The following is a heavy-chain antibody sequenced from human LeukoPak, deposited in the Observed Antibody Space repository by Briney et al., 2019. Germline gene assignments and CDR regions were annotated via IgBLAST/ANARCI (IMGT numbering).Heavy chain of an antibody. CDR2: IYPGDSDT. V-gene: IGHV5-51*04. CDR3: ARLLGSDYGAD. Sequence: GIIYPGDSDTRYSPSFQGQVTISVDKPISTAYLQWSSLKASDTAMYYCARLLGSDYGADWGRGTLVTVSS. J-gene: IGHJ4*02. D-gene: IGHD4-17*01.